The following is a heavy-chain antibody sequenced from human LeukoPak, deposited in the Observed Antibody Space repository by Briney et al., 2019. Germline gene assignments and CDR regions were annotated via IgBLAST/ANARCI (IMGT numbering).Heavy chain of an antibody. J-gene: IGHJ4*02. CDR3: AKDLYGDYVFDY. CDR1: IFVFSEYY. V-gene: IGHV3-30*18. D-gene: IGHD4-17*01. CDR2: ITNDGSRQ. Sequence: PGGSLRLSCETSIFVFSEYYMHWVRLAPGKGLEWLAVITNDGSRQYYADSVKGRFTISRDNAKNSLYLQMNSLRAEDTAVYYCAKDLYGDYVFDYWGQGTLVTVPS.